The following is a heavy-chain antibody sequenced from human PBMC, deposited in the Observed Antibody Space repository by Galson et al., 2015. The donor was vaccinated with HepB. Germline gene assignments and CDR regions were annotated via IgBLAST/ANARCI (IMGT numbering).Heavy chain of an antibody. Sequence: LRLSCAASGFTFDDYGMHWVRQPPGKGLEWVSSISWNSGNIGYADSVKGRFTISRDNAKKFLYLQMNSLRAEDTALYYCAKDIKSGGDDYWGQGTLVTVSS. CDR1: GFTFDDYG. CDR2: ISWNSGNI. V-gene: IGHV3-9*01. J-gene: IGHJ4*01. CDR3: AKDIKSGGDDY.